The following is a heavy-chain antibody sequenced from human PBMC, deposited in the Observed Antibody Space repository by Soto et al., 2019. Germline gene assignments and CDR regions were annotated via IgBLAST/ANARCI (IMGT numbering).Heavy chain of an antibody. CDR1: GGSISSYY. D-gene: IGHD3-22*01. V-gene: IGHV4-59*01. Sequence: SETLSLTCTVSGGSISSYYWSWIRQPPGKGLEWIGYIYYSGSTNYNPSLKSRVTISVDTSKNQFSLKLSSVTAADTAVYYCARGGGWYYDSSGYYSEYFQHWGQGTLVTVSS. CDR3: ARGGGWYYDSSGYYSEYFQH. CDR2: IYYSGST. J-gene: IGHJ1*01.